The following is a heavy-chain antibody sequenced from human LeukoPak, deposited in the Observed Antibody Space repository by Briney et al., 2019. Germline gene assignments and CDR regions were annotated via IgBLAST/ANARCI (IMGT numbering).Heavy chain of an antibody. V-gene: IGHV4-38-2*01. Sequence: SETLSLTCAVSGYSISSGYYWDWIRQPPGKGLEWIGNIYHSGSTYYNPSLKSRVTISVDTSKNQFSLKLSSVTAAHTAVYYCARQYWDDSKLDYWGQGTLVTVSS. CDR3: ARQYWDDSKLDY. J-gene: IGHJ4*02. CDR2: IYHSGST. CDR1: GYSISSGYY. D-gene: IGHD3-22*01.